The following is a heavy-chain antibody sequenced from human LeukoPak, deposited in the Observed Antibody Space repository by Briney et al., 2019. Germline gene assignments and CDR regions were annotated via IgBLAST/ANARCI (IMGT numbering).Heavy chain of an antibody. D-gene: IGHD3-10*01. CDR3: ARSELLWFGGVKSGFDY. CDR2: IYYTGST. Sequence: SETLSLTCTVSGVSITNYYWNWIRQPPGKGLEWIGRIYYTGSTNYNPSLKSRVTISVDTSKNQFSLKLSSVTAADTAVYYCARSELLWFGGVKSGFDYWGQGTLVTVSS. J-gene: IGHJ4*02. V-gene: IGHV4-59*01. CDR1: GVSITNYY.